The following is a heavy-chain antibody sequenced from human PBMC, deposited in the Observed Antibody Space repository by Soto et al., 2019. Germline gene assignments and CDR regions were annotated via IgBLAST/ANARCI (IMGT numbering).Heavy chain of an antibody. V-gene: IGHV1-46*01. CDR3: ARDRGALGPHIVVVSAILSY. Sequence: QVQLVQSGAEVKKPGASVKVSCKASGYTFTSYYMHWVRQAPGQGLAWRGIINPSGGSTSYAQKFQVRVTLTTATSTSTVYRERSSLSSEDTAVYYCARDRGALGPHIVVVSAILSYWGQGTLVTVSS. J-gene: IGHJ4*02. CDR1: GYTFTSYY. D-gene: IGHD2-21*02. CDR2: INPSGGST.